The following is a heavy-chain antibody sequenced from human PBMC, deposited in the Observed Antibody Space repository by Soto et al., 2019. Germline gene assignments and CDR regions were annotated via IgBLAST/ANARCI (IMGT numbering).Heavy chain of an antibody. CDR1: GYTFTSYG. J-gene: IGHJ3*02. V-gene: IGHV1-18*04. Sequence: QVQLVQSGAEVKKPGASVKVSCKASGYTFTSYGISWVRQAPGQGLEWMGWISAYNGNTNYAQKLQGRGTMPTDTSTSTAYMELRSLISDDTAVYYCAGGIAAAGTVAFDIWGQGTMVTVSS. CDR3: AGGIAAAGTVAFDI. D-gene: IGHD6-13*01. CDR2: ISAYNGNT.